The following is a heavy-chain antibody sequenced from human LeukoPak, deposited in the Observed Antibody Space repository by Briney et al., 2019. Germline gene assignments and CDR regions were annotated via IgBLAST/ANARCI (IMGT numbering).Heavy chain of an antibody. CDR3: ARDRSAWGYGTFDI. J-gene: IGHJ3*02. CDR1: GGSISSYY. V-gene: IGHV4-59*01. CDR2: IYYSGST. Sequence: SETLSLTCTVSGGSISSYYWSWIRQPPGKGLEWIGYIYYSGSTNYNPSLKSRVTISVDTSKNQFSLKLSSVTAADTAVYYCARDRSAWGYGTFDIWGQGTMVTVSS. D-gene: IGHD7-27*01.